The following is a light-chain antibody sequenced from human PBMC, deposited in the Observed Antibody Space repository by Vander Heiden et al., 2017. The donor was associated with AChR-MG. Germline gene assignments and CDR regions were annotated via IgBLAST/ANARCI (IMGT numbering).Light chain of an antibody. CDR3: NSRDSSVNQVR. CDR1: SLRSHY. CDR2: GES. V-gene: IGLV3-19*01. J-gene: IGLJ2*01. Sequence: SSELTQDPTVSVALGQTIWITCQGDSLRSHYASWYQQKPGQAPVLGSYGESYRPSGIPDRFSGSRSGNTASLTITGAQAEDEADYYCNSRDSSVNQVRFGGGTKVTVL.